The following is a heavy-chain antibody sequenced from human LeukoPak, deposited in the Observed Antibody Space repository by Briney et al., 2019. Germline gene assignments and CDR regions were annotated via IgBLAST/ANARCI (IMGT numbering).Heavy chain of an antibody. J-gene: IGHJ4*02. Sequence: SVKVSCKASGGTFISYAISWVRQAPGQGLEWMGGIIPIFGTANYAQKFQGRVTITADESTSTAYLELSSLTSEDTAVYYCARDYCSSTSCLFDYWGQGTLVTVSS. CDR3: ARDYCSSTSCLFDY. CDR1: GGTFISYA. D-gene: IGHD2-2*01. CDR2: IIPIFGTA. V-gene: IGHV1-69*13.